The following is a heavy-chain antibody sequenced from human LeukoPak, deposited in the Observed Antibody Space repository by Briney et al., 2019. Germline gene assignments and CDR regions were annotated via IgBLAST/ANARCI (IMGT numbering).Heavy chain of an antibody. CDR3: TKGPYGNSIYYGMDV. Sequence: PGGSLRLSCAASGFTFSSYEMNWVRQAPGKGLEWVSYISSSGSTIYYADSVKGRFTISRDNAKNSLYLQMNNVRGEDTALYYCTKGPYGNSIYYGMDVWGQGTTVTVSS. CDR2: ISSSGSTI. D-gene: IGHD5-24*01. V-gene: IGHV3-48*03. J-gene: IGHJ6*02. CDR1: GFTFSSYE.